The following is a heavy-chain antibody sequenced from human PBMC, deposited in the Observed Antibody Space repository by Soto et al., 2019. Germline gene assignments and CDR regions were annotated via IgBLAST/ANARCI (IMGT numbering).Heavy chain of an antibody. J-gene: IGHJ4*02. CDR1: GGSISSTGYF. CDR2: IFYSGST. Sequence: QVQLQESGPGLMKPSQTLSLTCTVSGGSISSTGYFWTWIHQHPGKGLEWIGYIFYSGSTFHNPSLKSRVTISVDTSKNQFSLELSSVTAADTAVYYCAREAGSGDYFDYWGQGTLVTVSS. CDR3: AREAGSGDYFDY. V-gene: IGHV4-31*03. D-gene: IGHD1-26*01.